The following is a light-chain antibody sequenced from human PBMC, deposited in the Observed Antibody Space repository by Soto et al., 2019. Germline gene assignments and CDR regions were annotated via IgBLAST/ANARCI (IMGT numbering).Light chain of an antibody. CDR3: QVWDSSSHHLV. V-gene: IGLV3-21*04. Sequence: SYELTQPPSVSVAPGKTARITCGGNNIGSKSVHWYQQKPGQAPVLVIYYDSYRPSGIPDRFSGSNSGNTATLTISRVEDGDEADYYCQVWDSSSHHLVFGGGTKLTVL. CDR2: YDS. J-gene: IGLJ2*01. CDR1: NIGSKS.